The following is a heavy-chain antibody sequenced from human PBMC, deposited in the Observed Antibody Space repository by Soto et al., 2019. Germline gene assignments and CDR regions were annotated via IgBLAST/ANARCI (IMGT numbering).Heavy chain of an antibody. J-gene: IGHJ3*02. CDR2: IRSKANGGTT. V-gene: IGHV3-49*03. Sequence: GGSLRLSCTASGFTFGDYAMSWFRQAPGKGLEWVGFIRSKANGGTTEYAASVKGRFTISRDDSKSIAYLKMNSLKTEDKAVYYCTMFSVYYATLTGYSTDAFDIWGQGTMVTVSS. CDR3: TMFSVYYATLTGYSTDAFDI. CDR1: GFTFGDYA. D-gene: IGHD3-9*01.